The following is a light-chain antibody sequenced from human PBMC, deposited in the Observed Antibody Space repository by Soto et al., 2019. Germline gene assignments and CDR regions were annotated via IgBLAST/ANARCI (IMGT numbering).Light chain of an antibody. V-gene: IGLV1-51*01. CDR3: GTWESYLSVGV. J-gene: IGLJ2*01. Sequence: QSVLTQPPSVSAAPGQTVTISCSGRGSNIGSNSVSWYQQVPGTAPKLLLYDNAKRPSGIPDRFFGSKSGTSATLGIAGLQTADEADYYCGTWESYLSVGVFGGGTQLTVL. CDR1: GSNIGSNS. CDR2: DNA.